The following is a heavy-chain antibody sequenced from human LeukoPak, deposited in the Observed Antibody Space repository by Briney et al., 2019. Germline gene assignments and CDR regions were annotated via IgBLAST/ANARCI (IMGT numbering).Heavy chain of an antibody. CDR1: GFTVSSNY. Sequence: GGSLRLSCAASGFTVSSNYMSWVRQAPGKGLEWVSLINSGGLTYYADSVKGRFTVSRDKSKNTLYLQMDVLRPEDTAVYYCAREGQYHFWSGYYALDWGPGTLVTVSS. D-gene: IGHD3-3*01. J-gene: IGHJ4*02. V-gene: IGHV3-66*02. CDR3: AREGQYHFWSGYYALD. CDR2: INSGGLT.